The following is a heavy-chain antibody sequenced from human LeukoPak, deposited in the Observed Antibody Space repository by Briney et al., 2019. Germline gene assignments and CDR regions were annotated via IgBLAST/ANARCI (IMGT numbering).Heavy chain of an antibody. Sequence: GGSLRLSCAASGFTFSSYGMHWVRQAPGNGLEWVAVMWYDGSNKYYADSVKGRFTISRDNSKNTLYLQMNSLRAEDTAVYYCARDGSKDDFPDYWGQGTLVTVSS. V-gene: IGHV3-33*01. CDR1: GFTFSSYG. CDR2: MWYDGSNK. J-gene: IGHJ4*02. D-gene: IGHD3-3*01. CDR3: ARDGSKDDFPDY.